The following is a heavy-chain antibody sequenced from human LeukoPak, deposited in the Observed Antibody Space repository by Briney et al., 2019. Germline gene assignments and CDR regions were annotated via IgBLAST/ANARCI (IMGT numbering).Heavy chain of an antibody. J-gene: IGHJ4*02. CDR3: ARDGITMVRGVITR. V-gene: IGHV4-38-2*02. CDR1: GGSISSYY. Sequence: PSETLSLTCTVSGGSISSYYWGWIRQPPGKGLEWIGSIYHSGSTYYNPSLKSRVTISVDTSKNQFSLKLSSVTAADTAVYYCARDGITMVRGVITRWGQGTLVTVSS. D-gene: IGHD3-10*01. CDR2: IYHSGST.